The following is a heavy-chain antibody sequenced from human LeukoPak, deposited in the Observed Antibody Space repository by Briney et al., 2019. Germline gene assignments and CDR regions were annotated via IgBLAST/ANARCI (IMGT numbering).Heavy chain of an antibody. CDR1: GFTFSSYG. Sequence: PGGSLRLSCAASGFTFSSYGMHWVRQASGKGLEWVGRIRSKANSYATAYAASVEGRFTISRDDSKNTAYLQMNSLKTEDTAVYYCTRRGSSYYDSSGYSNWFDPWGQGTLVTVSS. J-gene: IGHJ5*02. V-gene: IGHV3-73*01. CDR2: IRSKANSYAT. CDR3: TRRGSSYYDSSGYSNWFDP. D-gene: IGHD3-22*01.